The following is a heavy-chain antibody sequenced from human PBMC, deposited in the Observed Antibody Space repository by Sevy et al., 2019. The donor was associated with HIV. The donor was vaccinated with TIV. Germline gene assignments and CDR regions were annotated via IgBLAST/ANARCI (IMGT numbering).Heavy chain of an antibody. Sequence: GGSLRLSCAASGFTFSSYAMSWVRQAPGKGLEWVSAISGSGGSTYYADSVKGRFTISSDNSKNTLYLQMNSLRAEDTAVYYCAKPSTVTIGYYFDYWGQGTLVTVSS. CDR3: AKPSTVTIGYYFDY. D-gene: IGHD4-17*01. CDR1: GFTFSSYA. V-gene: IGHV3-23*01. J-gene: IGHJ4*02. CDR2: ISGSGGST.